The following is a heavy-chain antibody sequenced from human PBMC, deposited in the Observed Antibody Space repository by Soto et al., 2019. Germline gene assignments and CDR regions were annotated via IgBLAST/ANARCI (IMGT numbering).Heavy chain of an antibody. Sequence: SETLSLTCAVSGGSISSGGYSWSWIRQPPGKGLEWIGYIYHSGSAYYNPSLKSRVTISVDRAKNQFSLKLSSVTAADTAVYYCARGPAGSGSYFSWGQGTLVTVSS. CDR1: GGSISSGGYS. CDR3: ARGPAGSGSYFS. V-gene: IGHV4-30-2*01. J-gene: IGHJ5*02. D-gene: IGHD3-10*01. CDR2: IYHSGSA.